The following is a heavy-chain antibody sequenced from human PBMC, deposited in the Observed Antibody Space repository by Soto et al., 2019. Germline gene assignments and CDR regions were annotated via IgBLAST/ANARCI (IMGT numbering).Heavy chain of an antibody. CDR3: ARSSSGWTRGYFDY. CDR2: ISSSSSYT. D-gene: IGHD6-19*01. V-gene: IGHV3-11*06. CDR1: GFTFSDYY. Sequence: ESGGGLVKPGGSLRLSCAASGFTFSDYYMSWIRQAPGKGLEWVSYISSSSSYTNYADSVKGRFTISRDNAKNSLYLQMNSLRAEDTAVYYCARSSSGWTRGYFDYWGQGTLVTVSS. J-gene: IGHJ4*02.